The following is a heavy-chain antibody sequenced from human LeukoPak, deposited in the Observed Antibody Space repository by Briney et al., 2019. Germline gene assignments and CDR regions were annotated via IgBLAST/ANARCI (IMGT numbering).Heavy chain of an antibody. Sequence: PGGSLRLPCAASGFTFSSYAMNWVRQAPGRGLEWVSGFSGSGGTTYYADSVKGRFTISRDNSKNTLCLQMNSLRAEDTAVYYCANGNRCTSPNCLGYYYFYMDVWGKGTTVTVSS. V-gene: IGHV3-23*01. D-gene: IGHD2-8*01. CDR2: FSGSGGTT. CDR1: GFTFSSYA. CDR3: ANGNRCTSPNCLGYYYFYMDV. J-gene: IGHJ6*03.